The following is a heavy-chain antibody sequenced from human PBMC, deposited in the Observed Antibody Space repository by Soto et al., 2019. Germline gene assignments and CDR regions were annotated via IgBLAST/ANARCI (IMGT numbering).Heavy chain of an antibody. V-gene: IGHV4-31*03. D-gene: IGHD2-2*01. J-gene: IGHJ4*02. CDR1: GGSISSGGYY. Sequence: QVQLQESGPGLVKPSQTLSLTCTVSGGSISSGGYYWSWIRQHPGKGLEWIGYIYYSGSTYYNPSLKSRVTISVDTSKNQFSLKLSSVTAADTAVDYCARGVVVPAAYYFDYWGQGTLVTVSS. CDR3: ARGVVVPAAYYFDY. CDR2: IYYSGST.